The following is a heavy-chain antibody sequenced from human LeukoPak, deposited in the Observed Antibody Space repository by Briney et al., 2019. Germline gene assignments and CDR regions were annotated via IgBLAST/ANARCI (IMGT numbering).Heavy chain of an antibody. D-gene: IGHD4-17*01. Sequence: SETLSLTCTVSGGSISSYYWSWIRQPPGKGLEWIGYIYYGGSTNYNPSLKSRVTISVDTSKNQFSLKLSSVTAADTAVYYCARLTTVTTGFNYYYGMDVWGQGTTVTVSS. CDR1: GGSISSYY. CDR3: ARLTTVTTGFNYYYGMDV. V-gene: IGHV4-59*01. J-gene: IGHJ6*02. CDR2: IYYGGST.